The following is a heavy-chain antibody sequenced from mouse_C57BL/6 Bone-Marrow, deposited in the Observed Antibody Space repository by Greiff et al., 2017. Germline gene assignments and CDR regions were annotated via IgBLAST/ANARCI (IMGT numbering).Heavy chain of an antibody. Sequence: EVKLQQSGPVLVKPGASVKMSCKASGYTFTDYYMNWVKQSHGKSLEWIGVINPYNGGTSYNQKFKGKATLTVDKSSSTAYMELNSLTSEDSAVYYCARTIYYDYDGERYFDVWGTGTTVTVSS. D-gene: IGHD2-4*01. CDR1: GYTFTDYY. CDR3: ARTIYYDYDGERYFDV. J-gene: IGHJ1*03. V-gene: IGHV1-19*01. CDR2: INPYNGGT.